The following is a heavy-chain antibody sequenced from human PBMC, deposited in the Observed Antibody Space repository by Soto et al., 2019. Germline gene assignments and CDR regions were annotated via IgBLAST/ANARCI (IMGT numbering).Heavy chain of an antibody. CDR3: ARGDDCSGGSCYPRYYYYYGMDV. D-gene: IGHD2-15*01. Sequence: GGSLRLSCAASGFTFSSYWMSWVRQAPGKGLEWVANIKQDGSEKYYVDSVKGRFTISRDNAKNSLYLQMNGLRAEDTAVYYCARGDDCSGGSCYPRYYYYYGMDVWGQGTTVTVSS. CDR2: IKQDGSEK. CDR1: GFTFSSYW. J-gene: IGHJ6*02. V-gene: IGHV3-7*03.